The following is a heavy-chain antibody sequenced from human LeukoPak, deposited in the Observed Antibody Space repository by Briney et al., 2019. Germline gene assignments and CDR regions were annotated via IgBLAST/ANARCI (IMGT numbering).Heavy chain of an antibody. D-gene: IGHD2-15*01. CDR3: ARVDGSPDY. J-gene: IGHJ4*02. CDR1: GYTFTSYA. CDR2: INPNSGNR. Sequence: ASVNLSCKASGYTFTSYAMNWVRQATGQGLEWMGWINPNSGNRGYAQQFQGRVTITRDTSIRTAYMELTSLRSEDTAVYYCARVDGSPDYWGQGTLVTVSS. V-gene: IGHV1-8*03.